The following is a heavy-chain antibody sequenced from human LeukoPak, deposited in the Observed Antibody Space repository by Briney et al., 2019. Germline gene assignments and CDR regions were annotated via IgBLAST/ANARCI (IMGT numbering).Heavy chain of an antibody. Sequence: SETLSLTCAVYGGSFSGYYWSWIRQPPGKGLEWIGEINHSGSTNYNPSLKSRVTIPVDTSKNRFSLKLSSVTAADTAVYYCARALGYCSSTSCYIDYWGQGTLVTVSS. CDR2: INHSGST. CDR1: GGSFSGYY. CDR3: ARALGYCSSTSCYIDY. V-gene: IGHV4-34*01. J-gene: IGHJ4*02. D-gene: IGHD2-2*02.